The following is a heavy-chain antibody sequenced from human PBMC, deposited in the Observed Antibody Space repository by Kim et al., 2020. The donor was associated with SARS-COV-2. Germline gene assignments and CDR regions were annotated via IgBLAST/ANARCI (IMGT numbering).Heavy chain of an antibody. CDR2: ISGSTTNT. Sequence: GGSLRLSCAASGFTFSSYAMTWVRQAPGKGLEWVSGISGSTTNTYYADSVKGRFTISRDNSKNTLYLQMNSLRAEDTAVYYCAKTKGQWELVGLVFDYWGQGTLVTVSS. CDR1: GFTFSSYA. V-gene: IGHV3-23*01. CDR3: AKTKGQWELVGLVFDY. D-gene: IGHD1-26*01. J-gene: IGHJ4*02.